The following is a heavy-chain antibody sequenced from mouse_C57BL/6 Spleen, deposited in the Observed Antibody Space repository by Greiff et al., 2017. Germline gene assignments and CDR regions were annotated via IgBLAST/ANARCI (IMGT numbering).Heavy chain of an antibody. V-gene: IGHV1-72*01. CDR3: ARGDSSGPFYAMDY. D-gene: IGHD3-2*02. J-gene: IGHJ4*01. Sequence: QVQLKQPGAELVKPGASVKLSCKASGYTFTSYWMHWVKQRPGRGLEWIGRIDPNSGGTKYNEKFKSKATLTVDKPSSTAYMQLSSLTSEDSAVYYCARGDSSGPFYAMDYWGQGTSVTVSS. CDR2: IDPNSGGT. CDR1: GYTFTSYW.